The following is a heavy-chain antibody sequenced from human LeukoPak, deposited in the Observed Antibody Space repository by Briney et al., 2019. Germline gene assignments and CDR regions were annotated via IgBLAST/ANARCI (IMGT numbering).Heavy chain of an antibody. CDR1: GFTFSDYY. CDR2: ISSSGSTI. V-gene: IGHV3-11*01. Sequence: GGSLRLSCAASGFTFSDYYMSWIRQAPGKGLEWVSYISSSGSTIYYADSVKGRFTISRDNAKNSLYLQMNSLRAEDTAVYYCARVVRDILTGYYSNYFNYWGQGTLVTVSS. CDR3: ARVVRDILTGYYSNYFNY. J-gene: IGHJ4*02. D-gene: IGHD3-9*01.